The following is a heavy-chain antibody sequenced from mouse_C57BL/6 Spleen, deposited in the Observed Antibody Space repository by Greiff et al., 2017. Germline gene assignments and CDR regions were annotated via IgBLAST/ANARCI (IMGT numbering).Heavy chain of an antibody. J-gene: IGHJ4*01. CDR3: ARSDDGSHYAMDY. Sequence: VQLQQPGAELVRPGTSVKLSCKASGYAFSSYWMNWVKQRPGKGLEWIGQIYPGDGDTNYNGKFKGKATLTADKSSSAAYMLLSSLTSEDSAVYFFARSDDGSHYAMDYWGQGTSVTVSS. D-gene: IGHD2-3*01. CDR2: IYPGDGDT. CDR1: GYAFSSYW. V-gene: IGHV1-80*01.